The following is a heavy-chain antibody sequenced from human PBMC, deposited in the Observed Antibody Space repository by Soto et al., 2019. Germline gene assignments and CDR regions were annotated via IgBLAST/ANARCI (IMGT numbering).Heavy chain of an antibody. J-gene: IGHJ3*02. CDR3: ARGSVAEEDAFDI. Sequence: QVQLQESGPGLVKPSETLSLTCTVSGASIRSYYWIWIRQLAGKGLEWIGRIYISGNTKYNPSPMSRVTMSVDTSKNQFSLNLTSLTAADTAVYYCARGSVAEEDAFDIWGQGTRVTVSS. CDR2: IYISGNT. V-gene: IGHV4-4*07. D-gene: IGHD6-19*01. CDR1: GASIRSYY.